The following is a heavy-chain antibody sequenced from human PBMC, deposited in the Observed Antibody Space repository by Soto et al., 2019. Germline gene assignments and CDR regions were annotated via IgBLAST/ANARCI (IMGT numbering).Heavy chain of an antibody. J-gene: IGHJ1*01. V-gene: IGHV3-30*18. CDR3: ANGAVIAGTTKDRYFQH. CDR2: ISYDGSNK. CDR1: GFTFSSYG. Sequence: PGGSLRLSCAASGFTFSSYGMHWVRQAPDKGLEWVAVISYDGSNKYYADSVKGRFTISRDNSKNTLYLQMNSLRAEDTAVYYCANGAVIAGTTKDRYFQHWGQGTLVTVSS. D-gene: IGHD6-13*01.